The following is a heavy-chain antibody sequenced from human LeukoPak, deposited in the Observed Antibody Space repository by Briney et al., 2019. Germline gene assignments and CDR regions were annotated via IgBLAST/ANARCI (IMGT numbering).Heavy chain of an antibody. CDR1: GGSISSYY. Sequence: PSETLSLTCTVSGGSISSYYWGWIRQPPGKGLEWIGSIYYSGSTYYNPSLKSRVTISVDTSKNQFSLKLSSVTAADTAVYYCARLVVVVARNWFDPWGQGTLVTVSS. J-gene: IGHJ5*02. D-gene: IGHD2-15*01. CDR3: ARLVVVVARNWFDP. CDR2: IYYSGST. V-gene: IGHV4-39*01.